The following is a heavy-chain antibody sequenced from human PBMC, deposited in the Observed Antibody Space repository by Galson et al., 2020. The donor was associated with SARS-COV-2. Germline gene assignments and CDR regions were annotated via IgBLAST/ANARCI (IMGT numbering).Heavy chain of an antibody. J-gene: IGHJ5*02. CDR1: GGSFSGYY. CDR3: ARDLSMTTVVNRWFDP. D-gene: IGHD4-17*01. Sequence: SETLSLTCAVYGGSFSGYYWSWIRQPPGKGLEWIGEINHSGSTNYNPSLKSRVTISVDTSKNQFSLKLSSVTAADTAVYYCARDLSMTTVVNRWFDPWGQGTLVTVSS. CDR2: INHSGST. V-gene: IGHV4-34*01.